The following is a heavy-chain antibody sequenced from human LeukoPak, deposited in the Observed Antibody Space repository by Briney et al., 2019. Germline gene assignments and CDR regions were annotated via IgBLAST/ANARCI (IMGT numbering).Heavy chain of an antibody. V-gene: IGHV4-34*01. Sequence: SETLSLTCAVYGGSFSGYYWSWIRQPPGKGLEWIGEINHSGSTNYNPSLKSRVTISVDTSKNQFSLKLSSVTAADTAAYYCARVRYYDSSGYKNWGQGTLVTVSS. J-gene: IGHJ4*02. D-gene: IGHD3-22*01. CDR2: INHSGST. CDR3: ARVRYYDSSGYKN. CDR1: GGSFSGYY.